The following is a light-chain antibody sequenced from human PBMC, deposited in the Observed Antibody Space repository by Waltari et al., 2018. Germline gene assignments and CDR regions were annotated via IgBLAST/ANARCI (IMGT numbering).Light chain of an antibody. Sequence: ETIMTQSPATLSVSPGERATLSCRASQRISSNLAWYQQKPGQAPRLLLYGASTRPTGIPARFSGSGSGTEFTLTISSLQSEDFGVYYCQQYDTWPLGTFGQGTKLEIK. CDR2: GAS. V-gene: IGKV3D-15*01. CDR3: QQYDTWPLGT. J-gene: IGKJ2*01. CDR1: QRISSN.